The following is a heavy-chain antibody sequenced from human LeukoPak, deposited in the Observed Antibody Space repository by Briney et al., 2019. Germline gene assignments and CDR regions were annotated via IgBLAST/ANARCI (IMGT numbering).Heavy chain of an antibody. CDR2: INHSGST. J-gene: IGHJ4*02. CDR3: ARGRVVDY. Sequence: SETLSLTCAVYGGSFSGYYWSWIRQPPGKGLELIGEINHSGSTNYNPSLKSRVTISVDKSKNQFSLKLSSVTAADTAVYYCARGRVVDYWGQGTLVTVSS. D-gene: IGHD2-15*01. CDR1: GGSFSGYY. V-gene: IGHV4-34*01.